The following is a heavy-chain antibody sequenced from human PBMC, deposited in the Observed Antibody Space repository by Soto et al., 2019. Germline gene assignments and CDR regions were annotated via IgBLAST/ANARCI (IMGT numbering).Heavy chain of an antibody. Sequence: GASVKVSCKVSGYTLTELSMHWVRQAPGKGLEWMGGFDPEDGETIYAQKFQGRVTMTEDTSTDTAYMELSSLRSEDTAVYYCATATMVRGATFVHYYYYYGMDVWGQGTTVTVSS. V-gene: IGHV1-24*01. CDR1: GYTLTELS. J-gene: IGHJ6*02. CDR2: FDPEDGET. CDR3: ATATMVRGATFVHYYYYYGMDV. D-gene: IGHD3-10*01.